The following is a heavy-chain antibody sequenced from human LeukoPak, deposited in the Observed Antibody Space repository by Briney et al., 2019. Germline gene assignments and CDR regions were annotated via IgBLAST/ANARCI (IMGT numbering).Heavy chain of an antibody. CDR3: ARLGLVRARNYLDY. D-gene: IGHD1-26*01. V-gene: IGHV3-72*01. Sequence: GGSLRLSCAASGFTFSSYGMHWVRQAPGKGLEWVGRIRNKANSYTTEFAASVKGRFIISRDDSRNSLYLQMNSLKTEDTAVYYCARLGLVRARNYLDYWGQGTLVTVSS. J-gene: IGHJ4*02. CDR2: IRNKANSYTT. CDR1: GFTFSSYG.